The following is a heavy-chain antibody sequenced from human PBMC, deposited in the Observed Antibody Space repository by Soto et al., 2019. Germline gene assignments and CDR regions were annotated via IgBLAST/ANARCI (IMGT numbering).Heavy chain of an antibody. V-gene: IGHV1-18*04. CDR3: ARRSTGTTHYSYNGLDX. CDR1: GYTFTSFG. CDR2: IIAYNGNT. D-gene: IGHD1-1*01. J-gene: IGHJ6*02. Sequence: AAVNVSCNASGYTFTSFGITWVRQAPGQGLEWMGWIIAYNGNTNSAQKFQDRVVMTTDTSTTTAYMELRSLRSDDTAVYYCARRSTGTTHYSYNGLDXWGQGTTVTVS.